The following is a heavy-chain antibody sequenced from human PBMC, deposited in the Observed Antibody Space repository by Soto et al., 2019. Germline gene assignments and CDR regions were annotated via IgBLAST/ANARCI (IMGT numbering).Heavy chain of an antibody. CDR2: INPNSGGT. Sequence: QVQLVQSGAEVKKPGASVKVSCKASGYTFTGYYMHWVRQAPGQGLEWMGWINPNSGGTNYAQKFQGRVTMTRDTSISTAYMELSRLRSDDTAVYYCARCVYSSSSGLGCGAFDIWGQGTMVTVSS. CDR3: ARCVYSSSSGLGCGAFDI. D-gene: IGHD6-6*01. V-gene: IGHV1-2*02. J-gene: IGHJ3*02. CDR1: GYTFTGYY.